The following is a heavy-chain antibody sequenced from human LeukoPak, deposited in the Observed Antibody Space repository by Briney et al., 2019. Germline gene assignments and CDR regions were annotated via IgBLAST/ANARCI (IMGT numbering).Heavy chain of an antibody. CDR3: ARVRSGYLYYYYGMDV. Sequence: GGSLRLSCAASGVTVSSNYMSWVRQAPGKGLEWVSVSYSGGSTYYADSVKGRFTISRDNSKNTLYLQMNSLRAEDTAVYYCARVRSGYLYYYYGMDVWGQGTTVTVSS. J-gene: IGHJ6*02. V-gene: IGHV3-53*01. CDR1: GVTVSSNY. CDR2: SYSGGST. D-gene: IGHD5-12*01.